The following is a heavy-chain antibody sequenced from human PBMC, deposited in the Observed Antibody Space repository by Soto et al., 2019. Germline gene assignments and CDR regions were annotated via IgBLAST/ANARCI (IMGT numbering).Heavy chain of an antibody. V-gene: IGHV4-31*03. J-gene: IGHJ4*02. Sequence: SETLSLTCTVSGGSISSGGYYWSWIRQHPGKGLEWIGYIYYSGSTYYNPSLKSRVTISVDTSKNQFSLKLSSVTAADTAVYYCARERSSGWPFGYWGQGTLVTVSS. CDR2: IYYSGST. CDR3: ARERSSGWPFGY. D-gene: IGHD6-19*01. CDR1: GGSISSGGYY.